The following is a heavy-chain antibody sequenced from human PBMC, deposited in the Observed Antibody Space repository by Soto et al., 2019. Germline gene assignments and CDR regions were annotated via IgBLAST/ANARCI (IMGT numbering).Heavy chain of an antibody. CDR3: ARDLGGYGGNSGHYYYYGMDG. J-gene: IGHJ6*02. CDR2: INPSGGST. D-gene: IGHD3-16*01. CDR1: GYPFTRYY. Sequence: GAPVKVSCKASGYPFTRYYMHWLRQAPGQGLEWMGIINPSGGSTSYAQKFQGRVTMTRDTSASTVYMELSSLRSEDTAVYYCARDLGGYGGNSGHYYYYGMDGWGQGTTVTV. V-gene: IGHV1-46*01.